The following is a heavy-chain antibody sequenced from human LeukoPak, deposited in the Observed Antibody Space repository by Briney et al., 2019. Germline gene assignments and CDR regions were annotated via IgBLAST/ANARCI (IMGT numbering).Heavy chain of an antibody. D-gene: IGHD2-15*01. CDR1: GFTFSTYA. CDR2: IWYDGSNE. CDR3: AREVDCSGGRCYRGEFDY. Sequence: PGGSLRLSCATSGFTFSTYAMHWVSQAPGKGREWVVVIWYDGSNEHYADSVKGRFTTSRDNSRNTLYLQMNRLRVEDAAVYYCAREVDCSGGRCYRGEFDYWGQGTLVTVSS. J-gene: IGHJ4*02. V-gene: IGHV3-33*01.